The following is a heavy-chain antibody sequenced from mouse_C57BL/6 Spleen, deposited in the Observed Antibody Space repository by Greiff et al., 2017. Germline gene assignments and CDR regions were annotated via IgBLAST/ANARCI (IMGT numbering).Heavy chain of an antibody. CDR3: AILPYYYDDYCDY. CDR2: FHPYNNDT. V-gene: IGHV1-47*01. D-gene: IGHD2-4*01. CDR1: GYTFTTYP. J-gene: IGHJ2*01. Sequence: LQESGAELVKPGASVKMSCKASGYTFTTYPIEWMKQNHGKSLEWIGNFHPYNNDTKYNQKFKGKATLTVEKSSSTVYLELSRLTSDDSAVYYCAILPYYYDDYCDYWGQGTTLTVSS.